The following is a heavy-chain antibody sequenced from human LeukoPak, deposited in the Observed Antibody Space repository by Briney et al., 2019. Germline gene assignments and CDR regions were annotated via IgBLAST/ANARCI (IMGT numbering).Heavy chain of an antibody. CDR2: IYPGDSDT. CDR3: ARTNCGGDCGFDY. J-gene: IGHJ4*02. CDR1: GYTFTNYW. V-gene: IGHV5-51*01. D-gene: IGHD2-21*02. Sequence: GESLDISCKGSGYTFTNYWIGWVRPMPGEGLEWMGIIYPGDSDTRYSPSFQGQVTISVDKSINTAYLQWSTLEALDTPMYYCARTNCGGDCGFDYWAQGTLVTVSS.